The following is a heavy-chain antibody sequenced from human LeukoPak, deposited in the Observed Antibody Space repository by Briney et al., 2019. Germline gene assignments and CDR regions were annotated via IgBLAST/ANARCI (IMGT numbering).Heavy chain of an antibody. D-gene: IGHD4-17*01. CDR3: TKRSSTVTPKTYYFDY. J-gene: IGHJ4*02. V-gene: IGHV3-23*01. Sequence: GGSLRLSCAASGFTFSSNGMSWVRQAPGKGLEWVSSITGSGGSTYYADSVKGRFTISRDNSKNTLYLQMNSLRADDTAVYYCTKRSSTVTPKTYYFDYWGQGTLVTVSS. CDR2: ITGSGGST. CDR1: GFTFSSNG.